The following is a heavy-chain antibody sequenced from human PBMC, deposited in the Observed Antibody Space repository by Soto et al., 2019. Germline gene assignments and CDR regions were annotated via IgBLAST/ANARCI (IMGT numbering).Heavy chain of an antibody. J-gene: IGHJ1*01. CDR3: ARSADYIWGSYSLVNFQH. D-gene: IGHD3-16*01. Sequence: GALMKESRKDCRNNITRYGKEWGGQAPGKKREWMGWINAGNGNTKYSQKFQGRVTITRDASASTAYMELSSLRSEDTAVYYCARSADYIWGSYSLVNFQHWGQGTLVTVSS. V-gene: IGHV1-3*01. CDR1: RNNITRYG. CDR2: INAGNGNT.